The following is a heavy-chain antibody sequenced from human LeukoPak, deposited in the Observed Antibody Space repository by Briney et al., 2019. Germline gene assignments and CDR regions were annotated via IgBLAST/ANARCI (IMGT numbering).Heavy chain of an antibody. CDR3: AKGRDGYNWYYFDY. D-gene: IGHD5-24*01. V-gene: IGHV1-8*01. CDR1: GGTFTSYD. CDR2: MNPNSGNT. J-gene: IGHJ4*02. Sequence: ASVKVSCKASGGTFTSYDINWVRQATGQGLEWMGWMNPNSGNTGYAQKFQGRVTMTRNTSISTAYMELSSLRAEDTAVYYCAKGRDGYNWYYFDYWGQGTLVTVSS.